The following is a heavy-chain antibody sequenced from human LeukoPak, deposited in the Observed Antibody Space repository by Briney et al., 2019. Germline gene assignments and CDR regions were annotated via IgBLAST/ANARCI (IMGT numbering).Heavy chain of an antibody. J-gene: IGHJ4*02. CDR3: ARDREQQLDY. D-gene: IGHD6-13*01. V-gene: IGHV4-59*01. Sequence: SETLSLTCTVSGGSISSYYWSWIRQPPGKGLEWIGYIYYSGSTNYNPSLKSRVTISVDTSKNQFSLKLSSVTAADTAVYYCARDREQQLDYWGQGTLVTISS. CDR1: GGSISSYY. CDR2: IYYSGST.